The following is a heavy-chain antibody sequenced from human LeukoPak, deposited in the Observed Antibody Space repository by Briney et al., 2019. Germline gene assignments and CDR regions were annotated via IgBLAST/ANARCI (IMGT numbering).Heavy chain of an antibody. D-gene: IGHD3-10*01. CDR2: IYYNGNP. CDR1: GASIRSGGDY. Sequence: SQTLSLTCTASGASIRSGGDYWSWIRQHPGKGLEWIGYIYYNGNPYYNPSLKSRVTISVDMSKNQFSLKLSSVTAADTAVYYCARSITMIRGWFDPWGQGTLVTVSS. CDR3: ARSITMIRGWFDP. V-gene: IGHV4-31*03. J-gene: IGHJ5*02.